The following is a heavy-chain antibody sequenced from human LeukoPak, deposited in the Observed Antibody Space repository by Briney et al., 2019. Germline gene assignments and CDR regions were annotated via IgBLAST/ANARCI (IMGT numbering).Heavy chain of an antibody. CDR2: IYYGGST. D-gene: IGHD3-3*01. CDR1: GGSISSYY. CDR3: AGFGAEYFQH. Sequence: SETLSLTCTVSGGSISSYYWSWIRQPPGKGLEWIGYIYYGGSTNYNPSLKSRVTISVDTSKNQFSLKLSSVTAADTAVYYCAGFGAEYFQHWGQGTLVTVSS. J-gene: IGHJ1*01. V-gene: IGHV4-59*01.